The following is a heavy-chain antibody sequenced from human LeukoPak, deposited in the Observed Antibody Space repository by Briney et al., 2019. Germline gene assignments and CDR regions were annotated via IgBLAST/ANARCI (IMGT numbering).Heavy chain of an antibody. Sequence: ASVKVSCKASGYTFTSYDINWVRQATGQGLEWMGWMNPNSGNTGYAQKFQGRVTITRNTSISTAYMELSSLRSEDTAVYYCARGWGYCSSTSCFGEAFDIWGQGTMVTVSS. J-gene: IGHJ3*02. CDR1: GYTFTSYD. D-gene: IGHD2-2*01. CDR2: MNPNSGNT. CDR3: ARGWGYCSSTSCFGEAFDI. V-gene: IGHV1-8*03.